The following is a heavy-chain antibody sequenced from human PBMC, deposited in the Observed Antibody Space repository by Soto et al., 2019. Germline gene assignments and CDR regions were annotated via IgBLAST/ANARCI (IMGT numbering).Heavy chain of an antibody. D-gene: IGHD3-10*01. V-gene: IGHV3-30*03. CDR1: GFPFTSYG. CDR3: VGGQYSFDY. J-gene: IGHJ4*02. CDR2: ISYDGSDK. Sequence: QVQLVESGGGVVQPGRSLRLSCAASGFPFTSYGMQWVREGPDKGLEWVAIISYDGSDKYYADSVKGRFTISRDNSKNPLKLQLNSLRPEDTALYNCVGGQYSFDYRGQGTLVIVSS.